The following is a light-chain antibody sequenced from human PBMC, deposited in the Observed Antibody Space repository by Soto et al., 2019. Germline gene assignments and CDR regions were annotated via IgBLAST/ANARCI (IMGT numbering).Light chain of an antibody. CDR1: QSVSSN. J-gene: IGKJ4*01. CDR2: GAS. V-gene: IGKV3-15*01. Sequence: EKALTQSPVTLSLSPGERATLSCRASQSVSSNLAWYQQRPGQAPRLLLYGASTRASGVPDRISGSGSGTEFILTIRSLQSEDSAVYYCQQYDVWPAVNFGGGTKADIK. CDR3: QQYDVWPAVN.